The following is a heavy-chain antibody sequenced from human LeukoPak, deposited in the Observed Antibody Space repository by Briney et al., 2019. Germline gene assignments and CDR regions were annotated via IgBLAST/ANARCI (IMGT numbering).Heavy chain of an antibody. CDR1: GFTFSDYA. CDR3: AKGPRWFGEFQHIPFDP. Sequence: HPGGSLRLSCAASGFTFSDYAMTWVRQAPGKGLEWVSAISGSGGSTYYADSVKGRFTISRDNSKNTLYLQMNSLRAEDTAVYYCAKGPRWFGEFQHIPFDPWGQGTLVTVSS. D-gene: IGHD3-10*01. V-gene: IGHV3-23*01. CDR2: ISGSGGST. J-gene: IGHJ5*02.